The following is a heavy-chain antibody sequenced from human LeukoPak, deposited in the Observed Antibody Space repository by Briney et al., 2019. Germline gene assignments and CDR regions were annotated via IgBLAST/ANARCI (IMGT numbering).Heavy chain of an antibody. CDR3: ARDFLVPAAPYNWFDP. CDR1: GYTFTGYY. V-gene: IGHV1-2*06. J-gene: IGHJ5*02. CDR2: INPNSGGT. D-gene: IGHD2-2*01. Sequence: GSSVKVSCKASGYTFTGYYMHWVRQAPGQGLEWMGRINPNSGGTNYAQKFQGRVTMTRDTSISTAYMELRRLRSDDTAVYYCARDFLVPAAPYNWFDPWGQGTLVTVSS.